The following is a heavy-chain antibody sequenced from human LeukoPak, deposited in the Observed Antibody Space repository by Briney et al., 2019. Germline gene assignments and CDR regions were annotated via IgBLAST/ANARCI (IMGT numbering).Heavy chain of an antibody. J-gene: IGHJ5*02. CDR1: GAYITSYS. Sequence: SETLSLTCSISGAYITSYSWSWIRQPPGEALEWIGCVYERGNTDFNPSLKSRVTISRDASRNQFSLHFNSVTAADTALYYCARDGVSYYGSGNWFDPWGLGTLVTVSS. D-gene: IGHD3-10*01. CDR2: VYERGNT. CDR3: ARDGVSYYGSGNWFDP. V-gene: IGHV4-59*01.